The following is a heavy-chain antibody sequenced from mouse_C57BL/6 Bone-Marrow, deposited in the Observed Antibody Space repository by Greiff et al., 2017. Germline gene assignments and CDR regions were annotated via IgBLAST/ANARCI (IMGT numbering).Heavy chain of an antibody. J-gene: IGHJ3*01. CDR2: ISSGGDYI. D-gene: IGHD2-1*01. V-gene: IGHV5S21*01. Sequence: EVMLVESGDGLVKPGGSLKLSCAVSGFTFSSYAMSLVRQTPEKRLEWVAYISSGGDYIYYADTVKGRFTISRDNARNTLYLQMSMLKAEDTAMYYWTRRYGSYLAWFANRGQGALVTVSA. CDR3: TRRYGSYLAWFAN. CDR1: GFTFSSYA.